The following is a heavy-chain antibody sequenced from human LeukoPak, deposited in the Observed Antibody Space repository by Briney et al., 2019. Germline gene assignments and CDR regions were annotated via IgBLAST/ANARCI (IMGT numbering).Heavy chain of an antibody. CDR2: IIPIFGTA. D-gene: IGHD6-19*01. Sequence: SVKVSCKASGGTFSSYAISWVRQAPGQGLEWMGGIIPIFGTANYAQKFQGRVTITTDESTSTVYMELSSLRSEDTAVYYCAREDPAIAVAGYNWFDPWGQGTLVTVSS. CDR3: AREDPAIAVAGYNWFDP. J-gene: IGHJ5*02. CDR1: GGTFSSYA. V-gene: IGHV1-69*05.